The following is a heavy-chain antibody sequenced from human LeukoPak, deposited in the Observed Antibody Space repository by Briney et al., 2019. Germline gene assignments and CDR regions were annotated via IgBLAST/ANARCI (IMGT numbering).Heavy chain of an antibody. Sequence: SETLSLTCTVSGGSISSYYWSWIRQPPGKGLEWIGYIYYGGSTNYNPSLKSRVTISVDTSKNQFSLKLSSVTAADTAVYYCARHGDYDFWSGYQNPFDYWGQGTLVTVSS. CDR1: GGSISSYY. J-gene: IGHJ4*02. D-gene: IGHD3-3*01. CDR3: ARHGDYDFWSGYQNPFDY. V-gene: IGHV4-59*08. CDR2: IYYGGST.